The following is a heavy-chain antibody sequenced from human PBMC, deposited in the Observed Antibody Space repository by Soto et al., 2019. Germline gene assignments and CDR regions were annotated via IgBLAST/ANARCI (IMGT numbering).Heavy chain of an antibody. J-gene: IGHJ4*02. V-gene: IGHV2-5*02. CDR3: AHRLAATGLFDY. D-gene: IGHD6-13*01. CDR1: GFSLSTSGVG. CDR2: IYWDDDK. Sequence: QITVKESGPTLVKPTQTVTLTCTFSGFSLSTSGVGVGWIRQPQGKALEWLALIYWDDDKRYTPTLKSRLTITKDSSKNQVVLTLTNMDTVDTTTYYCAHRLAATGLFDYWAQGTLVAVSS.